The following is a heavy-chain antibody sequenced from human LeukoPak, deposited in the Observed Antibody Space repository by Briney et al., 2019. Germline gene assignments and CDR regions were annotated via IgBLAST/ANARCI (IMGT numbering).Heavy chain of an antibody. V-gene: IGHV3-30-3*01. J-gene: IGHJ1*01. CDR2: ISYDGSNK. D-gene: IGHD6-19*01. Sequence: PGRSLRLSCAASGFTFSSYAMHWVRQAPGKGLEWVAVISYDGSNKYYADSVKGRFTISRDNSKNTLYLQMNSLRAEDTAVYYCARAQPSSGWSPGVAEYFQHWGQGTLVTVSS. CDR3: ARAQPSSGWSPGVAEYFQH. CDR1: GFTFSSYA.